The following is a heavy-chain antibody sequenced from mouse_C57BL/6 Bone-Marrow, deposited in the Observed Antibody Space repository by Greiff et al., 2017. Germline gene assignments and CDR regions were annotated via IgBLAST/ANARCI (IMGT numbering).Heavy chain of an antibody. D-gene: IGHD2-1*01. J-gene: IGHJ1*03. CDR1: GYTFTSYW. CDR2: INPSNGGT. CDR3: AREDLLWYFDV. Sequence: VKLMESGTELVKPGASVKLSCKASGYTFTSYWMHWVKQRPGQGLEWIGNINPSNGGTNYNEKFKSKATLTVDKSSSTAYMQLSSLTSEDSAVYYCAREDLLWYFDVWGTGTTVTVSS. V-gene: IGHV1-53*01.